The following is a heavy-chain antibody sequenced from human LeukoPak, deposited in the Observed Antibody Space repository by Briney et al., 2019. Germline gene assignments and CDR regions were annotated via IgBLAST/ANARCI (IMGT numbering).Heavy chain of an antibody. J-gene: IGHJ4*02. V-gene: IGHV1-69*01. CDR3: AREGVPRITMSPYYFDY. D-gene: IGHD3-22*01. CDR1: GGTFSSYA. Sequence: ASVKVSCKASGGTFSSYAISWVRQAPGQGLEWMGGIIPIFGTANYAQKFQGRVTITADESTSTAYMELSSLRSEDTAVYYCAREGVPRITMSPYYFDYWGQGTLVTVSS. CDR2: IIPIFGTA.